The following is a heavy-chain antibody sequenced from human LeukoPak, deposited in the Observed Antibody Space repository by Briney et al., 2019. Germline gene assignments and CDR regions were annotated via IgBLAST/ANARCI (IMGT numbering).Heavy chain of an antibody. CDR2: ISGSGGST. CDR3: AKPTRGYCSSTSCPMGGNYFDY. J-gene: IGHJ4*02. V-gene: IGHV3-23*01. Sequence: PGGSLRLSCAASGFTFSSYAMSWVRQAPGKGLERVSAISGSGGSTYYADSVKGRFTISRDNSKNTLYLQMNSLRAEDTAVYYCAKPTRGYCSSTSCPMGGNYFDYWGQGTLVTVSS. D-gene: IGHD2-2*01. CDR1: GFTFSSYA.